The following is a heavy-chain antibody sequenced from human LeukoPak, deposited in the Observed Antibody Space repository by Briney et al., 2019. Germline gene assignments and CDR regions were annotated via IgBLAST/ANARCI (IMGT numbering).Heavy chain of an antibody. CDR3: TRWTTVTTFEY. CDR1: GFTFGDYA. Sequence: GGSLRLSCTASGFTFGDYAMSWVRQAPGKGLEWVGSFTGRTYGGTTEYAASVRGRFTISIDDSKSIAYLQMNSLTTEDTAAYYCTRWTTVTTFEYWGQGTQVAVSS. CDR2: FTGRTYGGTT. V-gene: IGHV3-49*04. J-gene: IGHJ4*02. D-gene: IGHD4-17*01.